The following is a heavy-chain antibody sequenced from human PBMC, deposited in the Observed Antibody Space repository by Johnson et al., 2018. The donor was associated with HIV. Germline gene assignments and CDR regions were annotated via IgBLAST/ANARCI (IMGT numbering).Heavy chain of an antibody. CDR3: ARPSVITTLTTTPWAFDI. Sequence: QVQLVESGGGVVQPGRSLRLSCAASGFTFSIYSMHWVRQAPGKGLEWVAIISYDGSNKYYTDSVKGRFTISRDNSKNTLYLQMNSLRAEDTAIYYCARPSVITTLTTTPWAFDIWGQGTMVTVSS. V-gene: IGHV3-30*04. CDR1: GFTFSIYS. J-gene: IGHJ3*02. D-gene: IGHD4-17*01. CDR2: ISYDGSNK.